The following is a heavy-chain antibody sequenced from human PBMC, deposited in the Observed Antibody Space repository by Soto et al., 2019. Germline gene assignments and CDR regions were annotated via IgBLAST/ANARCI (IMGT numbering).Heavy chain of an antibody. CDR2: ISYNGSNK. Sequence: GGSLRLSCAASGFTFSSYAMHWVRQAPGKGLEWVAVISYNGSNKYYADSVKGRFSISRDNSKNTLYLQMNSLRAEDTAVYYCARDGPDVDYDSSGYPLDYWGLGTLVTVSS. CDR1: GFTFSSYA. D-gene: IGHD3-22*01. CDR3: ARDGPDVDYDSSGYPLDY. V-gene: IGHV3-30-3*01. J-gene: IGHJ4*02.